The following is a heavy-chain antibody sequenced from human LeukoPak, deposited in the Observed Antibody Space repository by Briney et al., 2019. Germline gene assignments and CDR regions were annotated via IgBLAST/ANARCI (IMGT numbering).Heavy chain of an antibody. CDR1: GFTFSSYG. Sequence: AGGSPRLSCAASGFTFSSYGMHWVRQAPGKGLEWVAVISYDGSTKYYADSVKGRFTISRDNSKNTLYLQMNSLRPEDTAVYFCAKDESTVTTIDYWGQGTLVTVSS. J-gene: IGHJ4*02. CDR2: ISYDGSTK. D-gene: IGHD4-17*01. V-gene: IGHV3-30*18. CDR3: AKDESTVTTIDY.